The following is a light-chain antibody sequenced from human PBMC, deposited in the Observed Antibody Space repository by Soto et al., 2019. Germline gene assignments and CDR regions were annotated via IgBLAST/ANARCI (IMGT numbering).Light chain of an antibody. CDR3: QQYYTTPPT. CDR2: WAS. Sequence: DIVMTQSPDSLAVSLGERATINCKSSQSVLYSSNNKNYLAWYQQKPGQPPKLLIYWASTRESGVPDRFSGSGPETDFTLTISSLQSEDGAVYYCQQYYTTPPTFGGGTKVEL. CDR1: QSVLYSSNNKNY. J-gene: IGKJ4*02. V-gene: IGKV4-1*01.